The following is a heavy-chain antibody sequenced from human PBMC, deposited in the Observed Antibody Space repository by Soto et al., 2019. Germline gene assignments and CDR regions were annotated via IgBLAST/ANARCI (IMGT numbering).Heavy chain of an antibody. Sequence: EVQLVESGGGLVQPGGSLRLSCAASGFTFSDHYMDWVRQAPGKGLEWVGRTRDKANGYTTEYAASVRGRFTISRDDSKNSLYPQMNTLKTEDTAVYYCARGDDWNDDVYASEIWGQGTMVTVSS. D-gene: IGHD1-1*01. CDR3: ARGDDWNDDVYASEI. J-gene: IGHJ3*02. CDR2: TRDKANGYTT. CDR1: GFTFSDHY. V-gene: IGHV3-72*01.